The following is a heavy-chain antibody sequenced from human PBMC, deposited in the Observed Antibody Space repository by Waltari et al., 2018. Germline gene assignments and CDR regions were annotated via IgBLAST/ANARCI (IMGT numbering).Heavy chain of an antibody. J-gene: IGHJ4*02. CDR2: FYSGGST. CDR3: ARGDGVRGVIFDY. V-gene: IGHV3-53*01. Sequence: EVQLVESGGGLIQPGGSLRLSCAASGFTVSSNYMSWVRQAPGKGRGLVSVFYSGGSTYSADSGKGRFTISRDNSKNTLYLQMNSLRTEDTAVYYCARGDGVRGVIFDYWGQGTLVTVSS. CDR1: GFTVSSNY. D-gene: IGHD3-10*01.